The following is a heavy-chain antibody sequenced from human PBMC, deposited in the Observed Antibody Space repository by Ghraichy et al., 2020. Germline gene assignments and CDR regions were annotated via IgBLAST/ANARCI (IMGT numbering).Heavy chain of an antibody. J-gene: IGHJ4*02. CDR1: RFTFSSYW. D-gene: IGHD3-16*01. CDR3: ARMTWYYFDY. V-gene: IGHV3-7*03. Sequence: GGSLRLSCVASRFTFSSYWMSWVRQAPGKGLEWVANIKQDGSAIHYVDSVRGRFTISRDNAKNSLYLQMNSLRAEDTAVYYCARMTWYYFDYWGQGTLVTVSS. CDR2: IKQDGSAI.